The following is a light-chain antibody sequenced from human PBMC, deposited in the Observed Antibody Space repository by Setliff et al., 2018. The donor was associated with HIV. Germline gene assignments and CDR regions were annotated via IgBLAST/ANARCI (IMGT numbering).Light chain of an antibody. V-gene: IGLV2-23*01. Sequence: LTQPASVSGSPGQSITISCTGTSRDVGRYNLVSWYQQHPGKAPKLMIYQATKRPSGVSNRFSGSKSGNTASLTISGLQAEDEADYYCCSNTGSNTYVFGTGTKSPS. CDR2: QAT. J-gene: IGLJ1*01. CDR1: SRDVGRYNL. CDR3: CSNTGSNTYV.